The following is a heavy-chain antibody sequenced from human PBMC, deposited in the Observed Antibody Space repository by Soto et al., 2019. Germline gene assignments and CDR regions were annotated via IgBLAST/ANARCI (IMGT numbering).Heavy chain of an antibody. D-gene: IGHD4-17*01. Sequence: EVQLVESGGGLVKPGGSLRLSCAASGFTFSSYSMNWVRQAPGKGLEWVSSISSSSSYIYYADSVKGRFTISRDNAKNSLYLQMNSLRAEDTAVYYCARVRTTVTSRIQQGKYYYMDVWGKGTTVTVSS. CDR2: ISSSSSYI. CDR1: GFTFSSYS. J-gene: IGHJ6*03. V-gene: IGHV3-21*01. CDR3: ARVRTTVTSRIQQGKYYYMDV.